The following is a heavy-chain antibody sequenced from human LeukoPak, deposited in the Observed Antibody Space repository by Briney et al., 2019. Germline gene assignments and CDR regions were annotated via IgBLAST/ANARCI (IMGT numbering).Heavy chain of an antibody. V-gene: IGHV1-2*02. CDR1: GYTFTGYY. J-gene: IGHJ4*02. Sequence: ASVKVSCKASGYTFTGYYMHWVRQAPGQGLEWMGWINPNTGDTDYAQKFQGRVTMTRDMSTNTASMELYSLTSDDTAIYYCTRDPLGGGDYWGQGTLVTVSS. CDR3: TRDPLGGGDY. CDR2: INPNTGDT. D-gene: IGHD3-16*01.